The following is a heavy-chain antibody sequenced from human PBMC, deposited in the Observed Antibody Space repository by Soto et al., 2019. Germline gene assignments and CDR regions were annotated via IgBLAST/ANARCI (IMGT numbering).Heavy chain of an antibody. V-gene: IGHV1-2*02. CDR2: INPNSGGT. CDR1: GYTFTGYY. Sequence: ASVKVSCKASGYTFTGYYMHWVRQAPGQGLEWMGWINPNSGGTNYAQKFQGRVTMTRDTSISTAYMELSRLRSDDTAVYYCARAIGCTNGVCYPYYYYGMDVWGQGTTVTVSS. J-gene: IGHJ6*02. D-gene: IGHD2-8*01. CDR3: ARAIGCTNGVCYPYYYYGMDV.